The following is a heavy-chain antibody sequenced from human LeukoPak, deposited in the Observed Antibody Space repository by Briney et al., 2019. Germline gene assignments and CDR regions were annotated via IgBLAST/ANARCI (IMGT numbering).Heavy chain of an antibody. Sequence: SETLSLTCAVFGYSITSGFSWGWIRQPPGKGLEWIGTISHSGSTDYKSTLESRLTISMDTSKNQFSLRLTSVTAADTAVYYCALEGAVPGIDPWGQGTLVTVSS. CDR3: ALEGAVPGIDP. CDR2: ISHSGST. D-gene: IGHD3-16*01. CDR1: GYSITSGFS. J-gene: IGHJ5*02. V-gene: IGHV4-38-2*01.